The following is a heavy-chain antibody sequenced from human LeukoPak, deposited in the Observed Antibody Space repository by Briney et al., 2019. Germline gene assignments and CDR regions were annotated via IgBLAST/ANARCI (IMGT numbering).Heavy chain of an antibody. D-gene: IGHD1-7*01. J-gene: IGHJ4*02. Sequence: SETLSLTFTVSGGSISSGSYYWSWIRQPAGKGLEWIGRIYTSGSTNYNPSLKSRVTMSVDTSKNQFSLKLSSVTAADTAVYYCARRWNYDYFDYWGQGTLVTVSS. CDR1: GGSISSGSYY. CDR3: ARRWNYDYFDY. V-gene: IGHV4-61*02. CDR2: IYTSGST.